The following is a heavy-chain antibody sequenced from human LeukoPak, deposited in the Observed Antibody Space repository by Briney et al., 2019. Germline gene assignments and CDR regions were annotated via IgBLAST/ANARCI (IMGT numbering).Heavy chain of an antibody. CDR3: ARRMDAFDI. D-gene: IGHD3/OR15-3a*01. CDR1: GGSISSYY. CDR2: IYYSGST. J-gene: IGHJ3*02. V-gene: IGHV4-59*01. Sequence: SETLSLTCTVSGGSISSYYWSWIRQPPGKGLGWIGYIYYSGSTNYNPSLKSRVTISVDTSKNQFSLKLSSVTAADTAVYYCARRMDAFDIWGQGTMVTVSS.